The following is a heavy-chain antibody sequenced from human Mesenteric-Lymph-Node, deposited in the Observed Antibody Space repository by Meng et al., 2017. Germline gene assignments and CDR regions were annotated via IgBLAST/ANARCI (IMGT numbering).Heavy chain of an antibody. CDR2: IWYDGSNK. V-gene: IGHV3-33*01. Sequence: QVQLVESGGGVVQLGRSLRLYCAASGFTFSSYGMHWVRQAPGKGLEWVAVIWYDGSNKNYADSVKGRFTISRDNSKNTLYLQMNSLRAEDTAVYYCARQGNYDSIGSLDYWGQGTLVTVSS. CDR1: GFTFSSYG. D-gene: IGHD3-22*01. CDR3: ARQGNYDSIGSLDY. J-gene: IGHJ4*02.